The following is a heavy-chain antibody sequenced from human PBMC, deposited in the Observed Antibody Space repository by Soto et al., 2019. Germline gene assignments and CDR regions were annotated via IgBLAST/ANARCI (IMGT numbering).Heavy chain of an antibody. Sequence: SLRLSCAASGFTFSSYAMHWVRQAPGKGLEWVAVISYDGSNKYYADSVKGRFTISRDNSKNTLYLQMNSLRAEDTAAYYCATDYYGSGSNRIDYWGQGTLVTVSS. CDR3: ATDYYGSGSNRIDY. D-gene: IGHD3-10*01. V-gene: IGHV3-30-3*01. CDR2: ISYDGSNK. CDR1: GFTFSSYA. J-gene: IGHJ4*02.